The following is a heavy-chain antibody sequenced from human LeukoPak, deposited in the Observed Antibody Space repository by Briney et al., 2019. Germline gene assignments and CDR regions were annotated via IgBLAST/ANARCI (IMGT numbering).Heavy chain of an antibody. V-gene: IGHV1-8*01. J-gene: IGHJ5*02. Sequence: ASVKVSCKASGYTFTSFDINWVRQATGQGLEWLGWMTLNSGQTGYAQKFQGRVTLTRDTSTSTAYMELSSLTSEDTAVYYCARNEYATGWFDHWGQGTVVTVSS. CDR1: GYTFTSFD. D-gene: IGHD2-2*01. CDR3: ARNEYATGWFDH. CDR2: MTLNSGQT.